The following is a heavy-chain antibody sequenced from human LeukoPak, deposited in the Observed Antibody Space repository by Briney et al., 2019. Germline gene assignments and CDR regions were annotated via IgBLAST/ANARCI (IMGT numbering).Heavy chain of an antibody. CDR3: ATQGYYYGSGSYYNPQWYYYMDV. D-gene: IGHD3-10*01. CDR2: IYPGDSDT. CDR1: YW. J-gene: IGHJ6*03. Sequence: YWSWIRQPAGKGMEWMGIIYPGDSDTRYSPSFQGQVTISADKSISTAYLQWSSLKASDTAMYYCATQGYYYGSGSYYNPQWYYYMDVWGKGTTVTVSS. V-gene: IGHV5-51*01.